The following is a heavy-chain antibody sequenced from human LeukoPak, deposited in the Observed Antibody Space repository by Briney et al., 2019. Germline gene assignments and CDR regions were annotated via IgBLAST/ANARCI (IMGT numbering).Heavy chain of an antibody. CDR1: GGSISSSSYY. V-gene: IGHV4-39*07. CDR3: ARDKVVGATHFDY. CDR2: IYYSGST. Sequence: SETLSLTCTVSGGSISSSSYYWGWIRQPPGKGLEWIGSIYYSGSTYYNPSLKSRVTISVDTSKNQFSLKLSSVTAADTAVYYCARDKVVGATHFDYWGQGTLVTVSS. J-gene: IGHJ4*02. D-gene: IGHD1-26*01.